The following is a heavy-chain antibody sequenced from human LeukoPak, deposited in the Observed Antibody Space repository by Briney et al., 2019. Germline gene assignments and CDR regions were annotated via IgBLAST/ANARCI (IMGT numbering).Heavy chain of an antibody. V-gene: IGHV4-59*08. CDR1: GGSISHYF. J-gene: IGHJ2*01. D-gene: IGHD6-19*01. CDR2: IYYSGST. CDR3: AKTVAGYWYFDL. Sequence: SETLSLTCTVSGGSISHYFWSWIRQPPGKALEWIGYIYYSGSTNYNPSLKSRVTISVDTSKNQFSLKLSSVTAADTAVYYCAKTVAGYWYFDLWGRGTLVTVSS.